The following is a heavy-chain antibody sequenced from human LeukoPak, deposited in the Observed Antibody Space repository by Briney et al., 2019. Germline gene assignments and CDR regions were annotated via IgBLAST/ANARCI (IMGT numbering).Heavy chain of an antibody. J-gene: IGHJ3*02. D-gene: IGHD1-1*01. CDR3: ARQETSTYNGAFDI. V-gene: IGHV3-7*01. CDR2: IKKDGSEK. Sequence: GGSLGLSCAASGLTFSIYWMSWVRQAPGKGLEWVANIKKDGSEKYYVDSVKGRFTVSRDNAKNSLYLQMNSLRADDTAVYHCARQETSTYNGAFDIWGQGTMVTVSS. CDR1: GLTFSIYW.